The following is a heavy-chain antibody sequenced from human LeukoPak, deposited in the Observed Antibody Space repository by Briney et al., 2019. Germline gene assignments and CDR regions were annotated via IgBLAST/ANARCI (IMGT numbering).Heavy chain of an antibody. CDR1: GYTFTSYA. J-gene: IGHJ4*02. Sequence: GASVKVSCKASGYTFTSYAMHWVRQAPGQRLEWMGWMNPKSGNTGHAQKFQDRVTITRDTSISTVYMELSSLRSEDTAVYYCARDRSRQQLLFDYWGQGTLVTVSS. CDR3: ARDRSRQQLLFDY. V-gene: IGHV1-8*03. D-gene: IGHD6-13*01. CDR2: MNPKSGNT.